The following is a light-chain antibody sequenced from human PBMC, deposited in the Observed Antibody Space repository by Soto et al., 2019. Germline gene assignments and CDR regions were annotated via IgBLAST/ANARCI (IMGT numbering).Light chain of an antibody. Sequence: SYELTQPPSVSVSPGQTASITCSGDKLGNKYASWYQQKSGQSPVLVIYEDTKRPSGIPERFSGSNSGNTATLTISGTQAMDEADYFCQAWDSSTYVVFGGGTQLTVL. V-gene: IGLV3-1*01. CDR2: EDT. CDR1: KLGNKY. CDR3: QAWDSSTYVV. J-gene: IGLJ2*01.